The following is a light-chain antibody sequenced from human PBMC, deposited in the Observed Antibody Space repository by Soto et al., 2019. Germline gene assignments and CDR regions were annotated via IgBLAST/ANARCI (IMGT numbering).Light chain of an antibody. J-gene: IGLJ2*01. CDR1: SSDVGAYIF. CDR2: DVN. CDR3: CSFAVGSTLV. Sequence: QSALTQPPSASGSPGQSVTISCTGTSSDVGAYIFVSWYQQHPGKAPKLMVYDVNRRPPGVPDRFFGSKSGNTASLTISGLQAEDEADYYCCSFAVGSTLVFGGGTKLTVL. V-gene: IGLV2-8*01.